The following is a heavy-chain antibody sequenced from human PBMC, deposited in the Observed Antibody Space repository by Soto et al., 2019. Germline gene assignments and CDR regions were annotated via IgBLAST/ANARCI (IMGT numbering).Heavy chain of an antibody. Sequence: QVQLVQSGAEVKNPGASLKVSCRASGYTLTTCAIHWVRQAPGQSLEWMGWINTANGDTRYAQKFQGRVTLTRDTSASTAYIELTNLRSDDTAMYFCARDHGTTGSYFFDYWGQGTLVTVSP. V-gene: IGHV1-3*04. J-gene: IGHJ4*02. CDR2: INTANGDT. CDR1: GYTLTTCA. D-gene: IGHD1-1*01. CDR3: ARDHGTTGSYFFDY.